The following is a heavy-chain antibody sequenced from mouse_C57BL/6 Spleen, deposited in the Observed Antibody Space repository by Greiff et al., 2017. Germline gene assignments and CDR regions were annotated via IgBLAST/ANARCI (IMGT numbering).Heavy chain of an antibody. CDR3: ARSGIYYYGSNDY. J-gene: IGHJ2*01. CDR1: GYTFTSYW. V-gene: IGHV1-64*01. D-gene: IGHD1-1*01. Sequence: QVQLQQPGAELVKPGASVKLSCKASGYTFTSYWMHWVKQRPGQGLEWIGMIHPNSGSTNYNEKFKSKATLTVDKSSSTAYMQLSSLTSEDSAVYYCARSGIYYYGSNDYWGQGTTLTVSS. CDR2: IHPNSGST.